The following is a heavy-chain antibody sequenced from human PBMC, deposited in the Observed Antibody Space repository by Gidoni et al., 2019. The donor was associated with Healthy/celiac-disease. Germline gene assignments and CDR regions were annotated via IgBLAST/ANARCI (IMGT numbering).Heavy chain of an antibody. CDR1: AASICSCRYY. Sequence: QLQLQESVPGLVTPSQPLSLTCTVSAASICSCRYYWGWSVHPPGKGLEWIGSIYYSGSTDDNPAIKRRGTISVDTSKNQFALKQSSVTAADTAVYYCARTAAAGPYDFDYWGQGTLVTVSS. CDR2: IYYSGST. V-gene: IGHV4-39*01. D-gene: IGHD6-13*01. J-gene: IGHJ4*02. CDR3: ARTAAAGPYDFDY.